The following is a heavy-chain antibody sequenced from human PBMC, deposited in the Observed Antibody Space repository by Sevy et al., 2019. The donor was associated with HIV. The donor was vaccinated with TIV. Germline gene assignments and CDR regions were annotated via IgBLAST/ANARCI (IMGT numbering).Heavy chain of an antibody. CDR3: AKNTAAAGIGGFDY. CDR1: GVTFSYYG. V-gene: IGHV3-30*02. Sequence: GESLKISCAASGVTFSYYGMHWVRQAPGKGLEWVAFIGYDGDTKYFEDSVKGRFTISRDTSKNTLYLQMNSLRTEDTAFYYCAKNTAAAGIGGFDYWGQGTLVTVSS. CDR2: IGYDGDTK. D-gene: IGHD6-13*01. J-gene: IGHJ4*02.